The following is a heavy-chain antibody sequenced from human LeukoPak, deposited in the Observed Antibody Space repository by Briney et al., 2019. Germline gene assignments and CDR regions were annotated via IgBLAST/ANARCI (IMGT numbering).Heavy chain of an antibody. CDR3: ARSSLASGATNDPTNDY. D-gene: IGHD1-26*01. CDR2: INPNSGGT. CDR1: GYTFTGYY. V-gene: IGHV1-2*02. Sequence: ASVKVSCKASGYTFTGYYMNWVRQAPGQGLEWMEWINPNSGGTYYAQKFQGRVTITADKSTSTAYMELSSLRSEDTAVYYCARSSLASGATNDPTNDYWGQGTLVTVSS. J-gene: IGHJ4*02.